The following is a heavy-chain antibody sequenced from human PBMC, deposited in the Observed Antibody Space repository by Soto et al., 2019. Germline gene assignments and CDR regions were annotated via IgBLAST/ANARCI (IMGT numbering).Heavy chain of an antibody. CDR3: ARDGDGIRVNDPSFLLHY. CDR2: ITPICEDP. V-gene: IGHV1-69*14. Sequence: QVQLVQSGAEVKKPGTSVKVSCKAPVDKFSGNDFTWVRLAPGQGLEGMGGITPICEDPNYAPKIQGRLHIIADRSTSQTYMTLSSLTSDDTAIYYRARDGDGIRVNDPSFLLHYWGPGTPVSVS. D-gene: IGHD1-1*01. J-gene: IGHJ1*01. CDR1: VDKFSGND.